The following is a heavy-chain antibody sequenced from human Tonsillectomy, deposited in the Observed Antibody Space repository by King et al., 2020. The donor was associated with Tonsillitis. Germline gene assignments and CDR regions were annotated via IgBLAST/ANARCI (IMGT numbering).Heavy chain of an antibody. V-gene: IGHV3-49*05. CDR1: GFTFGDYA. D-gene: IGHD3-22*01. CDR3: TRAYYDSRCYYLLDWFDP. J-gene: IGHJ5*02. CDR2: IRSKAYGGTT. Sequence: VQLVESGGGLVKPGRSLRLSCTASGFTFGDYAMSWFRQAPGKGLEWVGFIRSKAYGGTTEYAASVIGRFTISRDDSKSIAYLQMNSLKTEDTALYYCTRAYYDSRCYYLLDWFDPWVQGTLVTVSS.